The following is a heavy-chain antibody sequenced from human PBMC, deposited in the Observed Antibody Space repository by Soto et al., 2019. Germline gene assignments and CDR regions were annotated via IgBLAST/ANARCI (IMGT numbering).Heavy chain of an antibody. Sequence: QVRLQESGPRLVKPSETLSLTCTVSGDSIRRYYWSWIRQPAGKGLEWIGRMYSGGSTNYNPALEGRVTMSVDTSKDQFSLNLSSVTAADTAVYYWARGPGGFGEFSLDYWGQGTLVTVSS. J-gene: IGHJ4*02. CDR1: GDSIRRYY. D-gene: IGHD3-10*01. CDR3: ARGPGGFGEFSLDY. CDR2: MYSGGST. V-gene: IGHV4-4*07.